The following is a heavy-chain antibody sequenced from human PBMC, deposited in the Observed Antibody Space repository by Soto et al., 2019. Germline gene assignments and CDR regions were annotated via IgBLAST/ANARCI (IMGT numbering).Heavy chain of an antibody. J-gene: IGHJ3*02. Sequence: GASVKVSRKASGYTFTDYGISWVRQAPGQGLEWMGWISTYNGDTNYAQQLQGRVTMTTDSSTSTVYMELGSLRSDDTSVFYCARYWHCSGGTCLDVFDIWGQGTEVTVSS. V-gene: IGHV1-18*01. CDR1: GYTFTDYG. CDR2: ISTYNGDT. D-gene: IGHD2-15*01. CDR3: ARYWHCSGGTCLDVFDI.